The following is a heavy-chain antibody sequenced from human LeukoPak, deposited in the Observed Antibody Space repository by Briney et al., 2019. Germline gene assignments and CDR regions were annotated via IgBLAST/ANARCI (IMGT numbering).Heavy chain of an antibody. V-gene: IGHV3-21*01. CDR3: AREGCSSTSCYAYYCYYMDV. J-gene: IGHJ6*03. D-gene: IGHD2-2*01. CDR2: ISSSSSYI. CDR1: GFTFSSYS. Sequence: GGSLRLSCAASGFTFSSYSMNWVRQAPGKGLEWVSSISSSSSYIYYADSVKGRFTISRDNAKNSLYLQMNSLRAEDTAVYYCAREGCSSTSCYAYYCYYMDVWGKGTTVTVSS.